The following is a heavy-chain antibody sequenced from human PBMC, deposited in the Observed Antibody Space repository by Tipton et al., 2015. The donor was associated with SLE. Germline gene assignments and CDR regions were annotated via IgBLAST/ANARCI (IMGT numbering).Heavy chain of an antibody. CDR2: IYSGGSST. D-gene: IGHD7-27*01. Sequence: SLRLSCAASGFTFSSYAMSWVRQAPGKGLEWVSVIYSGGSSTYYADSVKGRFTISRDNSKNTLYLQMNSLRAEDTAVYYCAKDGNWGSAFDYWGQGTLVTVSS. V-gene: IGHV3-23*03. J-gene: IGHJ4*02. CDR1: GFTFSSYA. CDR3: AKDGNWGSAFDY.